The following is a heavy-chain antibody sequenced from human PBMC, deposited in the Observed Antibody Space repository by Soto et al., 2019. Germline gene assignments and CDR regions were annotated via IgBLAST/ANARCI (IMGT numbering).Heavy chain of an antibody. CDR2: ISYDGSNK. Sequence: GGSLRLSCAASGFTFSSYGMHWVRQAPGKGLEWVAVISYDGSNKYYADSVKGRFTISRDNSKNTLYLQMNSLRAEDTAVYYWAKDLYMAVAGVYYYYYGMDVWGQGTTVTVSS. CDR1: GFTFSSYG. J-gene: IGHJ6*02. D-gene: IGHD6-19*01. CDR3: AKDLYMAVAGVYYYYYGMDV. V-gene: IGHV3-30*18.